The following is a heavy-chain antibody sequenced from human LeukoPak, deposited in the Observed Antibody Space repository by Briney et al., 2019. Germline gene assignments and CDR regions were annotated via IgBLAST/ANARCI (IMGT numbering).Heavy chain of an antibody. Sequence: GGSLRLSCAASGFTFSSYAMSWVSQAPGKGLEWVSAISGSDGSTYYADSVKGRFTISRDNSKNTLYLQMNSLRAEDTAVYYCAKDWNYYDSSGYYPHFDYWGQGTLVTVSS. V-gene: IGHV3-23*01. CDR2: ISGSDGST. CDR1: GFTFSSYA. D-gene: IGHD3-22*01. J-gene: IGHJ4*02. CDR3: AKDWNYYDSSGYYPHFDY.